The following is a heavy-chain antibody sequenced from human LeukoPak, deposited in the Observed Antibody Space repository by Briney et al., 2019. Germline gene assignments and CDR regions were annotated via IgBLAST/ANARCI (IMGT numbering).Heavy chain of an antibody. CDR2: IYPGDSDT. CDR1: GYNFPNHW. V-gene: IGHV5-51*01. CDR3: ARHHRGVGADWLGP. J-gene: IGHJ5*02. D-gene: IGHD1-26*01. Sequence: GGSLKISCKGSGYNFPNHWIGWVRQMPGKGLEWMGIIYPGDSDTRYSPSFQGQITISVDKSISTAYLQWSTLKASDTAMYYCARHHRGVGADWLGPWGQGTLVTVSS.